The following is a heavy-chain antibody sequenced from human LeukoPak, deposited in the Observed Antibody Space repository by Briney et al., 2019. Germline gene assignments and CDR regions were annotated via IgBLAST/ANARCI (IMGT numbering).Heavy chain of an antibody. CDR3: TRRAAADTFYSDY. V-gene: IGHV3-64*01. D-gene: IGHD6-13*01. J-gene: IGHJ4*02. CDR2: ISYNGGST. CDR1: RFTFSSYA. Sequence: GGSLRLSCAASRFTFSSYAMHWVRQAPEKGLEYVAAISYNGGSTYYANSVKGRFTVSRDNSKNTLYLQMGSLRAEDMAVYYCTRRAAADTFYSDYWGQGILVTVSS.